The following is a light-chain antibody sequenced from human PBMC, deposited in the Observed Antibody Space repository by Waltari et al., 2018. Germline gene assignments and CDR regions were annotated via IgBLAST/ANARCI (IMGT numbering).Light chain of an antibody. J-gene: IGLJ1*01. CDR3: YSSDSTGLRV. V-gene: IGLV3-10*01. CDR2: EDT. CDR1: ELPRTY. Sequence: SYALTQPPSVSVSPGQTARITCPGHELPRTYADWFQQKSGPAPRLVIYEDTKRPSGIPERFSGSSSGTVATLTITGAQVDDEADYYCYSSDSTGLRVFGGGTTVVVL.